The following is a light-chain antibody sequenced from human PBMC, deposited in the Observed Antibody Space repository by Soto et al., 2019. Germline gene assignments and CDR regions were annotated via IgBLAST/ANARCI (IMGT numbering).Light chain of an antibody. CDR2: TND. Sequence: QSVLTQPPSASGTPGQRVTISCSGSSSNIGSNYVYWYQQLPGTAPKLLIYTNDQRPSEVPDRFSGSKSGTSASLAISGLRSEDEADYYCAAWDDSLRGWVFGGGTKVTVL. V-gene: IGLV1-47*02. J-gene: IGLJ3*02. CDR3: AAWDDSLRGWV. CDR1: SSNIGSNY.